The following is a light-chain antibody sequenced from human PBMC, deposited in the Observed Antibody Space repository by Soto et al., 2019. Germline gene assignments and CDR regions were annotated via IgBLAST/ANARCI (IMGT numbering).Light chain of an antibody. J-gene: IGKJ1*01. CDR1: QSISTW. CDR3: QRYNSYSTWT. Sequence: DIQITQSPSTLSASVGDRVTITCRASQSISTWLAWYQQKPGKAPKLLIYDASSLESGVPSRFSGSGSGTEFTLTISSLQPADFATYYCQRYNSYSTWTFGQGTKVDI. V-gene: IGKV1-5*01. CDR2: DAS.